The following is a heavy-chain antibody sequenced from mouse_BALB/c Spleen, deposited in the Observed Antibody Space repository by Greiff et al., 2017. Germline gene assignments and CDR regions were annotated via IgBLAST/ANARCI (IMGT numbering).Heavy chain of an antibody. Sequence: EVQGVESGGDLVKPGGSLKLSCAASGFTFSSYGMSWVRQTPDKRLEWVATISSGGSYTYYPDSVKGRFTISRDNAKNTLYLQMSSLKSEDTAMYYCARAYYGNYGFYYAMDYWGQGTSVTVSS. V-gene: IGHV5-6*01. D-gene: IGHD2-10*01. CDR2: ISSGGSYT. CDR1: GFTFSSYG. J-gene: IGHJ4*01. CDR3: ARAYYGNYGFYYAMDY.